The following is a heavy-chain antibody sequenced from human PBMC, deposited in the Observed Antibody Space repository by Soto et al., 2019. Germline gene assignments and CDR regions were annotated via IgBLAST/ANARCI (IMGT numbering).Heavy chain of an antibody. D-gene: IGHD3-10*01. Sequence: QVQLRESGPGLVQPSQTLSLTCTVSGGSISSGGYYWSWVRQHPGKGLEWIGYIYYSGTTYYNPYLKSRLTISVDTSNNHFSLRLSSVTAADTAVYYCARVLGSAVYYGMDVWGQGTTVTVSS. CDR1: GGSISSGGYY. CDR2: IYYSGTT. V-gene: IGHV4-31*03. CDR3: ARVLGSAVYYGMDV. J-gene: IGHJ6*02.